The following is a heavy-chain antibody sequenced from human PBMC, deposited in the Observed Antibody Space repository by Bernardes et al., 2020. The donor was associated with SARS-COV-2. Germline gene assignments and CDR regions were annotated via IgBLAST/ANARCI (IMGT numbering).Heavy chain of an antibody. J-gene: IGHJ6*02. Sequence: SGDTLPKPPHPRTLTCPFSVFSLSPSGMCVSWIRQPPGKAMEWLPRIDWDDDKYYSTSLKTRLTISKDTSKNQVVLTMTNMDPVDTATYYCARMVTAIHYYYGMDVWGQGTTVTVSS. CDR2: IDWDDDK. D-gene: IGHD2-21*02. V-gene: IGHV2-70*11. CDR3: ARMVTAIHYYYGMDV. CDR1: VFSLSPSGMC.